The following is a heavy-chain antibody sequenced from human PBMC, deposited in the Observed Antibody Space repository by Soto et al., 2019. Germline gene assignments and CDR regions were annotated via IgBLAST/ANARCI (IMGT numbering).Heavy chain of an antibody. CDR3: ARVYVAAAGVVWFDP. J-gene: IGHJ5*02. Sequence: SETLSLTCTVSGGAIVSYYCSCIRQPPLKGREWIGYIYYSGSTNYNPSLKSRVTISVDTSKNQFSLKLSSVTAADTAVYYCARVYVAAAGVVWFDPWGQGTLVTVSS. CDR2: IYYSGST. V-gene: IGHV4-59*01. D-gene: IGHD6-13*01. CDR1: GGAIVSYY.